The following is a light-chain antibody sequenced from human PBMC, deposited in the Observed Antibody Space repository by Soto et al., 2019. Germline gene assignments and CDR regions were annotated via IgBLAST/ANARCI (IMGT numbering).Light chain of an antibody. V-gene: IGKV1-39*01. CDR2: AAS. CDR1: QSISSY. J-gene: IGKJ2*01. Sequence: DIQMTQSPSSLSASVGDGVTITCRASQSISSYLNWYQQKPGKAPKLLIYAASSLQSGVPSRFSGSGSGTDFTLTISSLQPEDFATYDGQQSYSTPYTFGQGTKLEIK. CDR3: QQSYSTPYT.